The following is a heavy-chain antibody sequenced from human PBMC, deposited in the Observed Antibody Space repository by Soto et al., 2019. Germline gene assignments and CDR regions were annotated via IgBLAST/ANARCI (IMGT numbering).Heavy chain of an antibody. CDR1: GFTFRDHY. CDR3: ASGVYHSGGSPLDS. V-gene: IGHV3-72*01. J-gene: IGHJ4*02. D-gene: IGHD3-22*01. CDR2: IRNKADSYTT. Sequence: EVQLVESGGGLVQPGGSLRLSCAASGFTFRDHYMDWVRQAPGKGLEWVGRIRNKADSYTTEYAASVKGRFSISRDDSKNSLYLQMNSLKTEDTAVYFCASGVYHSGGSPLDSWGQGTLVTVSS.